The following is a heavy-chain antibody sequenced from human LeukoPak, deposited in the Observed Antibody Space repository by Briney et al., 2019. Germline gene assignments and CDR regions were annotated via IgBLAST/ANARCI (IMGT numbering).Heavy chain of an antibody. CDR1: GFTFSSYA. D-gene: IGHD3-10*01. CDR2: ISGSGGST. Sequence: PGGSLRLSCVASGFTFSSYAMSWVRPAPGKGLEWVSAISGSGGSTYYADSVKGRFTISRDNSKNTLYLQMNSLRAEDTAVYYCAKDVWLLRNGSGSYYPYYFDYWGQGTLVTVSS. V-gene: IGHV3-23*01. CDR3: AKDVWLLRNGSGSYYPYYFDY. J-gene: IGHJ4*02.